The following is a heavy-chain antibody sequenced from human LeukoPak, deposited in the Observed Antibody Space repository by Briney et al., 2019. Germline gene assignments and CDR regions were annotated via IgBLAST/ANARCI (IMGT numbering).Heavy chain of an antibody. CDR1: GFTFSSYN. CDR3: ARDCHSSSEYYFDY. D-gene: IGHD6-13*01. V-gene: IGHV3-21*01. CDR2: ISSDSSYI. J-gene: IGHJ4*02. Sequence: GGSLRLSCAASGFTFSSYNMNWVRQAPGKGLEWVSAISSDSSYIYYADSAKGRFTISRDNAKNSLYLQMNSLRAEDTAVYYCARDCHSSSEYYFDYWGQGTLVTVSS.